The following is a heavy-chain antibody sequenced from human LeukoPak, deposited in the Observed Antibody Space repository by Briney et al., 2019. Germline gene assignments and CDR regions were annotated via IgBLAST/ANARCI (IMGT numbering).Heavy chain of an antibody. Sequence: GGSLRLSCVASGFTFSKYGMHWVRQAPGKGLEWLAIIWYDGHNKYYADSVKGRFTISRDNSKNTLFLEMTDLRAEDTAVYYCAREWGLIAVAGGPGYWGQGALVAVSS. V-gene: IGHV3-33*01. CDR3: AREWGLIAVAGGPGY. CDR1: GFTFSKYG. J-gene: IGHJ4*02. CDR2: IWYDGHNK. D-gene: IGHD6-19*01.